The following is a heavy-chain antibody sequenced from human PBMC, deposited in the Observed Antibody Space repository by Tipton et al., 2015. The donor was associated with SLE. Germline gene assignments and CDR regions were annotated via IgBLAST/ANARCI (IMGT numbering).Heavy chain of an antibody. CDR2: INHSGST. D-gene: IGHD1-26*01. Sequence: TLSLTCAVYGGSFSGYSWSWIRQPPGKGLEWIGEINHSGSTNYNPSLKSRVTISVDTSKNQFSLKLSSVTAADTAVYYCASAQWDANIYFDYWGQGTLVTVSS. CDR1: GGSFSGYS. CDR3: ASAQWDANIYFDY. J-gene: IGHJ4*02. V-gene: IGHV4-34*01.